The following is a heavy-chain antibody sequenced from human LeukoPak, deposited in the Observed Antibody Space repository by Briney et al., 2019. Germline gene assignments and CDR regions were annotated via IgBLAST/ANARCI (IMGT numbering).Heavy chain of an antibody. CDR1: GFTFSDYY. CDR2: ISSSGSTI. CDR3: AKDRNFWSGYSPLDN. V-gene: IGHV3-11*01. D-gene: IGHD3-3*01. Sequence: GGSLRLSCAASGFTFSDYYMSWIRQAPGKGLEWVSYISSSGSTIYYADSVKGRFTISRDNSKNTLYLQMNSLRAEDTAVYYCAKDRNFWSGYSPLDNWGQGTLVTVSS. J-gene: IGHJ4*02.